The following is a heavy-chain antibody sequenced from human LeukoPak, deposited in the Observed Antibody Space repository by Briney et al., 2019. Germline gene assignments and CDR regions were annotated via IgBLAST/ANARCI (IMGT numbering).Heavy chain of an antibody. CDR1: GGSISSYY. CDR2: VYYRGTT. J-gene: IGHJ4*02. Sequence: SETLSLTCTVSGGSISSYYWSWIRQPPGQGLEWIGYVYYRGTTNYSPSLKSRVTMSEDTSKNQFSLKLSSVTAADTAVYYCASESSGSYYNCFDYWGQGTLVTVSS. D-gene: IGHD3-22*01. V-gene: IGHV4-59*01. CDR3: ASESSGSYYNCFDY.